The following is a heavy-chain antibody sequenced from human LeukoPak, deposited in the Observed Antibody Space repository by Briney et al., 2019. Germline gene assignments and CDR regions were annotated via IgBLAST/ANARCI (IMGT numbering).Heavy chain of an antibody. Sequence: ASETLSLTCAVSGYSISSGYYWGWIRQPPGKGLEWIGSINHSGSTYYNPSLKSRVTISVDTSKNQFSLKLSSVTAADTAVYYCARRWGWYFDYWGQGTLVTVSS. CDR2: INHSGST. V-gene: IGHV4-38-2*01. D-gene: IGHD3-16*01. CDR1: GYSISSGYY. J-gene: IGHJ4*02. CDR3: ARRWGWYFDY.